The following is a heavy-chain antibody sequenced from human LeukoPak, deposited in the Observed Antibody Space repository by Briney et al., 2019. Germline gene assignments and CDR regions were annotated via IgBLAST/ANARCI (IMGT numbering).Heavy chain of an antibody. V-gene: IGHV4-59*01. CDR1: GGTISSYY. CDR2: IYSSGST. CDR3: ARLTTADYVWGSSFDY. D-gene: IGHD3-16*01. Sequence: SETLSLTCPGSGGTISSYYWSWIRQPPGKGLEWIGYIYSSGSTNYNPSLKSRVTISVDASKNQFSLKLSSVTAADTAVYYCARLTTADYVWGSSFDYWGQGTLVTVSS. J-gene: IGHJ4*02.